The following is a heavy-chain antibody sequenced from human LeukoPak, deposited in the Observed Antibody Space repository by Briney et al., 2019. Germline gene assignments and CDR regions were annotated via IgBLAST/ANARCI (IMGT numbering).Heavy chain of an antibody. CDR3: ARGRFTRFDY. V-gene: IGHV4-34*01. Sequence: SSETLSLTCAVYGGSFSGYYWSWIRQPPGKGLEWIGEINHSGSTNYNPSLKSRVTISVDTSKNQFSLKLSSVTAADTAVYYCARGRFTRFDYWGRGTLVTVSS. J-gene: IGHJ4*02. CDR2: INHSGST. CDR1: GGSFSGYY. D-gene: IGHD3-3*01.